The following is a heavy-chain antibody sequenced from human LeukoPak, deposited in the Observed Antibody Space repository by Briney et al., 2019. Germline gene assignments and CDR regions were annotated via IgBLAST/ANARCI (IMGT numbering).Heavy chain of an antibody. CDR1: GFTFSSND. J-gene: IGHJ4*02. Sequence: GGSLRLSCTGSGFTFSSNDMSWVRQPPGKGLEWVSYISITSKTIKYADSVKGRFTISRDNAKNSLYLQMNSLRAEDTAVYYCAKRMSDFWSGYFEKYYFDYWGQGTLVTVSS. CDR3: AKRMSDFWSGYFEKYYFDY. D-gene: IGHD3-3*01. V-gene: IGHV3-48*01. CDR2: ISITSKTI.